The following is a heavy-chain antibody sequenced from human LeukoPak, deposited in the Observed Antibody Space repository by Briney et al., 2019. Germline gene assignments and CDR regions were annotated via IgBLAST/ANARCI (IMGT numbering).Heavy chain of an antibody. CDR3: ASGQSWMQLFAY. D-gene: IGHD5-18*01. CDR1: GGSINSGGYY. J-gene: IGHJ4*02. Sequence: PSQTLSLTCTVSGGSINSGGYYWSWIRQHPGKGLEWIGYIYYSGSTYYNPSLESRITISLDTSKSQFSLKLTSVTAADTAVYYCASGQSWMQLFAYWGQGTLVTVSS. V-gene: IGHV4-31*03. CDR2: IYYSGST.